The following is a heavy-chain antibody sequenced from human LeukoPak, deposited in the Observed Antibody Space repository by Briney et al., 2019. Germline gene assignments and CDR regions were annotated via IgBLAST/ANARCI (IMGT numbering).Heavy chain of an antibody. CDR3: ARGRIGVRDAFDY. V-gene: IGHV4-39*07. CDR2: IYYIGST. D-gene: IGHD3-10*01. Sequence: SETLSLTCTVPGGSISSSSYYWGRIRQPPGKGLEWIGSIYYIGSTYQNRSLRSRVTISVDTSKNQFSLKLSSVTAADTAVYYCARGRIGVRDAFDYWGQGTLVTVSS. J-gene: IGHJ4*02. CDR1: GGSISSSSYY.